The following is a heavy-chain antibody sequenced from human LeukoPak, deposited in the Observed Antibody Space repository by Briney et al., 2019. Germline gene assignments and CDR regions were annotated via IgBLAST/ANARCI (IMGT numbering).Heavy chain of an antibody. J-gene: IGHJ4*02. V-gene: IGHV1-8*01. D-gene: IGHD3-22*01. CDR2: MNPNSGNT. Sequence: AASVKVSCKASGYTFTSYDINWVRQATGQGLEWMGRMNPNSGNTGYAQKFQGRVTMTRNTSISTAYMELSSLRSEDTAVYYCARERREYYYDSSGYYSSWGQGTLVTVSS. CDR3: ARERREYYYDSSGYYSS. CDR1: GYTFTSYD.